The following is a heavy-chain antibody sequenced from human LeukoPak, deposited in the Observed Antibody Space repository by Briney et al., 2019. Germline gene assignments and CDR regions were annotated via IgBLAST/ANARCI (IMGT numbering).Heavy chain of an antibody. J-gene: IGHJ4*02. V-gene: IGHV3-21*01. D-gene: IGHD3-10*01. Sequence: SGGSLRLSCAASGFPFSTYSMSCVRQSPGKGLEYVSSISGGGDYLYYADSVRGRFTISRDNAKNSLFLQMNNLRAEDTAVYFCTTALSGGTYGYYFDFWGQGTLVTVSS. CDR1: GFPFSTYS. CDR2: ISGGGDYL. CDR3: TTALSGGTYGYYFDF.